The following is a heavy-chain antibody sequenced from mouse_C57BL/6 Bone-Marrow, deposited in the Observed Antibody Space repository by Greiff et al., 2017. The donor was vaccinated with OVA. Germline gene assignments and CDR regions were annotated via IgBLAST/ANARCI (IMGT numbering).Heavy chain of an antibody. Sequence: VQLKDSGPELVKPGDSVKISCKASGYSFTGYFMNWVMQSHGKSLEWIGRINPYNGDTFYNQKFKGKATLTVDKSSSTAHMELRSLTSEDSAVYYCARERYDYDEDYWGQGTTLTVSS. CDR2: INPYNGDT. J-gene: IGHJ2*01. CDR3: ARERYDYDEDY. V-gene: IGHV1-20*01. D-gene: IGHD2-4*01. CDR1: GYSFTGYF.